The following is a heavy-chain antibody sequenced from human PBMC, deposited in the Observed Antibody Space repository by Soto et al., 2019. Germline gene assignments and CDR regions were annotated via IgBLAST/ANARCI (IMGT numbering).Heavy chain of an antibody. CDR2: IIPIFGTA. V-gene: IGHV1-69*12. Sequence: QVQLVQSGAEVKKSGSSVKVSCKASGGTFNSYAISWVRQAPGQGLECMGGIIPIFGTANYAQKFQGRVTITADESTSTAYMELSSLRSEDTAVYYCASIRDGYNLHYYYGMDVWGQGTTVTVSS. J-gene: IGHJ6*02. CDR1: GGTFNSYA. CDR3: ASIRDGYNLHYYYGMDV. D-gene: IGHD5-12*01.